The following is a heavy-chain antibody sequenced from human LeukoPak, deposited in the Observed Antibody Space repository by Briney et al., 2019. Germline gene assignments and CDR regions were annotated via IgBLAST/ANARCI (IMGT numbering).Heavy chain of an antibody. CDR3: AGGRGSYGLWDT. J-gene: IGHJ5*02. Sequence: GGSLRLSCAASGITFCNYWIHWVRQAPGKGLVWVSRIKPDGSSTNYADSVKGRFTISRDNAKNTVFLQMNSLRAEDTAVYYCAGGRGSYGLWDTWGQGTLVSVPS. D-gene: IGHD3-16*01. V-gene: IGHV3-74*01. CDR2: IKPDGSST. CDR1: GITFCNYW.